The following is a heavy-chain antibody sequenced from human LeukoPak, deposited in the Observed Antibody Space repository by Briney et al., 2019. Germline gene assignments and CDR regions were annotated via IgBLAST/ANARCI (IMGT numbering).Heavy chain of an antibody. V-gene: IGHV3-9*01. CDR2: ISWNSGSI. D-gene: IGHD5-18*01. CDR3: AKDTGGYSYGGILDY. CDR1: GFTFDDYA. J-gene: IGHJ4*02. Sequence: GGSLRLSCAASGFTFDDYAMHWVRQAPGKGLEWVSGISWNSGSIGYADSVKGRFTISRDNAKNSPYLQMNSLRAEDTALYYCAKDTGGYSYGGILDYWGQGTLVTVSS.